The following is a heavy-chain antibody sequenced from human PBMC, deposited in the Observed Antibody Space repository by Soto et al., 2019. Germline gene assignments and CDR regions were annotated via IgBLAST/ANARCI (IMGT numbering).Heavy chain of an antibody. J-gene: IGHJ6*02. D-gene: IGHD3-3*01. Sequence: PSETLSLTCTVSGGSISSSSYYWVLIRQPPGKGLEWIGSIYYSGSTYYNPSLKSRVTISVDTSKNQFSLKLSSVTAADTAVYYCARMYYEFWSGYPSFMDVWGQGTTVTVSS. CDR3: ARMYYEFWSGYPSFMDV. CDR1: GGSISSSSYY. CDR2: IYYSGST. V-gene: IGHV4-39*01.